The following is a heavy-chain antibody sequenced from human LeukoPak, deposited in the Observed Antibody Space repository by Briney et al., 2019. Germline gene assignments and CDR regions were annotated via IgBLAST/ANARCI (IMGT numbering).Heavy chain of an antibody. CDR2: INPNTGDI. V-gene: IGHV1-2*02. CDR3: ARDVSSVATAAPGHWGVDV. CDR1: GYTFTGYY. D-gene: IGHD6-13*01. J-gene: IGHJ6*02. Sequence: ASVKVSCKTSGYTFTGYYIHWVRQAPGQCLDWLGWINPNTGDINYAQKFQGRVTTTRDTSISTAYMELSSLRSDDTAVYYCARDVSSVATAAPGHWGVDVWGQGTTVTVSS.